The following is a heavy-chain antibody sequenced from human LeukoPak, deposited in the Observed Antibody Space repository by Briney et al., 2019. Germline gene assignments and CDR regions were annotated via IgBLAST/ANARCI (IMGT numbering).Heavy chain of an antibody. CDR3: ARGPAGTGAFDI. Sequence: SQTLSLTCAISGDSVSSNSAAWNWIRQSPSRGLEWLGRTYYRSNWPNEYGVSVKSRITITPDTSKNQFSLQLNSVTPEDTAVYYCARGPAGTGAFDIWGHGTTVTVSS. CDR2: TYYRSNWPN. V-gene: IGHV6-1*01. D-gene: IGHD6-13*01. CDR1: GDSVSSNSAA. J-gene: IGHJ3*02.